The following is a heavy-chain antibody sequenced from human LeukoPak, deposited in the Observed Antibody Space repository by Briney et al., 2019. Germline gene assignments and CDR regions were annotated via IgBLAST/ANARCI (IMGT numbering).Heavy chain of an antibody. D-gene: IGHD3-3*02. J-gene: IGHJ4*02. CDR1: GGSISSGDYD. CDR3: ARGASHFWSGYSDYFDY. CDR2: IYYSGST. V-gene: IGHV4-30-4*01. Sequence: PSETLSLTCTVSGGSISSGDYDWRWIRQPPGKGLEWIGYIYYSGSTYYNPSLNSRLTISVDTSNNHFSLKLSSVTAADTAVYYCARGASHFWSGYSDYFDYWGQGTLVTVSS.